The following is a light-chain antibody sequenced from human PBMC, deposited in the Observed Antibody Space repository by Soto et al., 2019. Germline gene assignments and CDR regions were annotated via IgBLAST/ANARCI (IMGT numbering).Light chain of an antibody. CDR1: QTMTKY. V-gene: IGKV1-9*01. J-gene: IGKJ4*01. Sequence: DIQMTQSPSSLSASVGDRVTIPCRASQTMTKYLAWYQRKPGKAPELLIYAASTLQSGVTSRFSGSGSGTDFTLTVTRLEPEDFAVYYCQQYAESPLTVGGGTKVDI. CDR2: AAS. CDR3: QQYAESPLT.